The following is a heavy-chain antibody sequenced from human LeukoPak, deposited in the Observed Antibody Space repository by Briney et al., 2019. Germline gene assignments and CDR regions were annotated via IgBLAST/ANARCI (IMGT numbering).Heavy chain of an antibody. Sequence: GASVKVSCKASGGTFSSYAISWVRQAPGQGLEWMGGIIPIFGTANYAQKFQGRVTITADESTSTAYMELSSLRSEDTAVYYCARDQGAVAGPPWLPHFDYWGQGTLVTVSS. CDR3: ARDQGAVAGPPWLPHFDY. J-gene: IGHJ4*02. D-gene: IGHD6-19*01. V-gene: IGHV1-69*13. CDR1: GGTFSSYA. CDR2: IIPIFGTA.